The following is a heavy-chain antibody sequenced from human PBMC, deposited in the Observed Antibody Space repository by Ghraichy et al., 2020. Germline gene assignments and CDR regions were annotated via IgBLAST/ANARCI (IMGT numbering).Heavy chain of an antibody. Sequence: SETLSLTCTVSGGSISSYYWSWIRQPPGKGLEWIGYIYYSGSTNYNPSLKSRVTISVDTFKNQFSLKLSSVTAADTAVYYCARCSYYGSGSYPFDYWGQGTLVTVSS. J-gene: IGHJ4*02. CDR1: GGSISSYY. V-gene: IGHV4-59*01. D-gene: IGHD3-10*01. CDR3: ARCSYYGSGSYPFDY. CDR2: IYYSGST.